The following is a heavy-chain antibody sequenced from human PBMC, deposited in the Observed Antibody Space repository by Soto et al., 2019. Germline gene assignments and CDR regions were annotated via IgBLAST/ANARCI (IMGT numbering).Heavy chain of an antibody. CDR1: GDSINNSHW. D-gene: IGHD6-13*01. Sequence: QVQLQESGPGLVQPSGTLSLTCAVSGDSINNSHWWSWVRQTPGKGLEWIGETYHSGTTNYNPSRQTRVTISIDKSKNQFSLKMNSLTAADTAVYYCAREVNSSPARGPNWFDPWGQGTLVTVSS. J-gene: IGHJ5*02. CDR2: TYHSGTT. V-gene: IGHV4-4*02. CDR3: AREVNSSPARGPNWFDP.